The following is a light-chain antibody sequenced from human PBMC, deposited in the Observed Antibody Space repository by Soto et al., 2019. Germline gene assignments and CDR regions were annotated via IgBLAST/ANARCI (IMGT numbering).Light chain of an antibody. CDR3: QQSNTLPPT. J-gene: IGKJ1*01. V-gene: IGKV1-39*01. CDR1: QSISSN. CDR2: TAA. Sequence: DIQMTQSPSSLSASVGDRVTITCRASQSISSNLNWYQQKPGKAPKLLIYTAASLQSGVPSRFGGGASGTVFTPTIASLQLEDFATYYCQQSNTLPPTFGQGTKVEIK.